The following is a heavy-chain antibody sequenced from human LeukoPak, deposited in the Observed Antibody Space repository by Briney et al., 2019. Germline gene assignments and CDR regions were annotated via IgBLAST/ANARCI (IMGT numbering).Heavy chain of an antibody. D-gene: IGHD6-19*01. CDR3: ARAMFNNGWYPDYFDY. J-gene: IGHJ4*02. Sequence: GGSLRLSCAASGFTFTTSWMSWVRQAPGKGLEWVANIKQDGSQGYYVDSAKGRFTISRDNTKNSLYLQMNSLRAEDTAVYYCARAMFNNGWYPDYFDYWGQGTLVTVSS. CDR1: GFTFTTSW. V-gene: IGHV3-7*01. CDR2: IKQDGSQG.